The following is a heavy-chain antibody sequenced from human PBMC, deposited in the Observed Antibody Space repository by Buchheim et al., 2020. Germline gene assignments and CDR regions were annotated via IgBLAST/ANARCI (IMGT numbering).Heavy chain of an antibody. Sequence: QVQLQESGPGLVKPSEPLSLTCTVSGGSISSYYWSWIRQPPGKGLEWIGYIYYSGSTNSNPSLKSRVPISVDTPTNQFSLKLSSVTAADTAVYYWARGTGGYSYGLYVDYWGQGTL. D-gene: IGHD5-18*01. CDR1: GGSISSYY. CDR2: IYYSGST. J-gene: IGHJ4*02. V-gene: IGHV4-59*01. CDR3: ARGTGGYSYGLYVDY.